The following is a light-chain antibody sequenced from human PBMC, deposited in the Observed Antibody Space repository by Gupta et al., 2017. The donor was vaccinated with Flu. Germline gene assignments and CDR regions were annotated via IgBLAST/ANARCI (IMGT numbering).Light chain of an antibody. J-gene: IGKJ4*01. Sequence: ELVLTQSPATLSLSPGERATLSCRASQSVRSYLAWYQQKPGQAPRLLIYDASNRATGIPARFSGSGSGTDFTLTISSLEPEDFAIYYCQQRSNWPRITFGGGTKVEIK. V-gene: IGKV3-11*01. CDR3: QQRSNWPRIT. CDR1: QSVRSY. CDR2: DAS.